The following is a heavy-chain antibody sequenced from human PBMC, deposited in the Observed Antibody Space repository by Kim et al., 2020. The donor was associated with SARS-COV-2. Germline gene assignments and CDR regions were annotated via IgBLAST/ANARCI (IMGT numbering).Heavy chain of an antibody. Sequence: SETLSLTCAVYGGSFSGYYWSWIRQPPGKGLEWIGEINHSGSTNYNPSLKSRVTISVDTSKNQFSLKLSSVTAADTAVYYCARAYYAKADAFDIWGQGTMVTVSS. CDR1: GGSFSGYY. V-gene: IGHV4-34*01. CDR2: INHSGST. D-gene: IGHD3-10*01. CDR3: ARAYYAKADAFDI. J-gene: IGHJ3*02.